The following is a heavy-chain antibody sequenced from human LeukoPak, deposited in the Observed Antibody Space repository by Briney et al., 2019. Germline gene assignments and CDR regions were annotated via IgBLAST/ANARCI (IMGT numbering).Heavy chain of an antibody. CDR3: AKDGVDIVATLVEPSFYYFDY. CDR2: IRYDGSNK. J-gene: IGHJ4*02. V-gene: IGHV3-30*02. Sequence: GGSLRLSCAASGFTFSSYGMHWVRQAPGKGLEWVAFIRYDGSNKYYADSVKGRFTISRDNSKNTLYLQMNSLRAEDTAVYYCAKDGVDIVATLVEPSFYYFDYWGQGTLVTVSS. CDR1: GFTFSSYG. D-gene: IGHD5-12*01.